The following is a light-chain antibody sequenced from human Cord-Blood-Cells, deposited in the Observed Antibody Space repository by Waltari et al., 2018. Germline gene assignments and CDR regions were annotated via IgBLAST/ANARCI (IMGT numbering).Light chain of an antibody. V-gene: IGLV2-23*01. CDR2: EGS. CDR1: SRDVGSYNL. CDR3: CSYAGSSTYV. Sequence: QSALTQPASVSGSPGQSTPIPCTGTSRDVGSYNLFSWYQQHPGKAPKLMIYEGSKRPSGVSNRFSGSKSGNTASLTISGLQAEDEADYYCCSYAGSSTYVFGTGTKVTVL. J-gene: IGLJ1*01.